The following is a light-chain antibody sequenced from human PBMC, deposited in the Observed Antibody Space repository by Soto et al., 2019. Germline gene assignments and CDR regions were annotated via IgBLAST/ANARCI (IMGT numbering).Light chain of an antibody. Sequence: DIQMTQSPSSLSASIGDRVTITCRASQGVSPYLAWYQQNPGKAPKLLIYAASTLQSGVPSRFSGGGSGTDFSLTISSLQPEDFATYYCQQLNSFPYTFGGGTKVDIK. V-gene: IGKV1-9*01. CDR3: QQLNSFPYT. CDR1: QGVSPY. J-gene: IGKJ4*01. CDR2: AAS.